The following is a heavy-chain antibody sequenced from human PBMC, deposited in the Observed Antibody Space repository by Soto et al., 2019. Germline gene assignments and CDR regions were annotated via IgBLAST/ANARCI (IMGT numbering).Heavy chain of an antibody. CDR1: GFTFSSYA. D-gene: IGHD2-15*01. J-gene: IGHJ6*02. Sequence: QVQLVESGGGVVQPGRSLRLSCAASGFTFSSYAMHWVRQAPGKGLEWVAVISYDGSNKYYADSVKGRFTISRNNSKTTLYLQMNSLRAEDTAVYYCARDQVPYCSGGSCHPYYYYYGIDVWGQGTTVTVSS. CDR3: ARDQVPYCSGGSCHPYYYYYGIDV. V-gene: IGHV3-30-3*01. CDR2: ISYDGSNK.